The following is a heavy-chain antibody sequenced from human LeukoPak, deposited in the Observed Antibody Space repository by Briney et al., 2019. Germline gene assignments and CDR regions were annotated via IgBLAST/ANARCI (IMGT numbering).Heavy chain of an antibody. Sequence: SETLSLTCTVSGGSISSSSYYWGWIRQPPGKGLEWIGRIYTSGSTNYNPSLKSRVTMSVDTSKNQFSLKLSSVTAADTAVYYCARIDSSSRLKDEFDIWGQGTMVTVSS. CDR2: IYTSGST. CDR3: ARIDSSSRLKDEFDI. D-gene: IGHD6-6*01. J-gene: IGHJ3*02. V-gene: IGHV4-61*05. CDR1: GGSISSSSYY.